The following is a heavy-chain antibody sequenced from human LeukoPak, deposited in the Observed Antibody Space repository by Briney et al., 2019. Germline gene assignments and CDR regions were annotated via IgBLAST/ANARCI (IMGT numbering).Heavy chain of an antibody. D-gene: IGHD3-22*01. J-gene: IGHJ6*02. CDR1: GFTVSSNY. CDR3: ARDPRYYDSSGYYDRGYYYGMDV. CDR2: IYSGGST. V-gene: IGHV3-66*01. Sequence: GGSLRLSCAASGFTVSSNYMSWVRQAPGKGLEWVSVIYSGGSTYYADSVKGRFTISRDNSKNTLYLQMSSLTAEDTAVYYCARDPRYYDSSGYYDRGYYYGMDVWGQGTTVTVSS.